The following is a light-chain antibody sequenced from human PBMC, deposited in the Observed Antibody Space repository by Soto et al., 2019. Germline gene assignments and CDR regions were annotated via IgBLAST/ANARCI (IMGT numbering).Light chain of an antibody. J-gene: IGKJ1*01. V-gene: IGKV1-5*01. CDR2: DVF. CDR3: QQYDTFPST. CDR1: QSVSNW. Sequence: DIQMTQSPPTLSASVGDRVTITCRASQSVSNWLAWYQQKPGKAPKLLIHDVFSLASGVPSRFSGSGSGTEFTLTISSLQPDDFATYYCQQYDTFPSTFGQGTKVEVK.